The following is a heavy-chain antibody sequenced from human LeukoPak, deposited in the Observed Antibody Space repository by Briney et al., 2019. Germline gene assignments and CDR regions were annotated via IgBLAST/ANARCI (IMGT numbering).Heavy chain of an antibody. J-gene: IGHJ4*02. CDR1: GGSIRSYY. V-gene: IGHV4-59*01. D-gene: IGHD4-17*01. CDR2: IYYSGST. Sequence: SETLSLTCTVSGGSIRSYYWSWIRQPPGKGLEWIGYIYYSGSTNYNPSPKSRVSISVDTSKNQFSLKLSSVTAADTAVYYCARTGSTVTMLYPFDHWGQGTLVTVSS. CDR3: ARTGSTVTMLYPFDH.